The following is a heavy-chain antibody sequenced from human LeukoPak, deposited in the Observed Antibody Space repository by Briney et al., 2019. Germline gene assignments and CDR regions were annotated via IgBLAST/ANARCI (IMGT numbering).Heavy chain of an antibody. J-gene: IGHJ4*02. V-gene: IGHV1-18*01. CDR1: GYTFTSYG. Sequence: AASVKVSCKASGYTFTSYGISWVRQAPGQGLEWMGWISAYNGNTNYAQKLQGRVTMTTDTSTSTAYMELRSLRSDDTAVYYCARDGYCSSTSCFLDYWGQGTLVTVSS. CDR2: ISAYNGNT. CDR3: ARDGYCSSTSCFLDY. D-gene: IGHD2-2*01.